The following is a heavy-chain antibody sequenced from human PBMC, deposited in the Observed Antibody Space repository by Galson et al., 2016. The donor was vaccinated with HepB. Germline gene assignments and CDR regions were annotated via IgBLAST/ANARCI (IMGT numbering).Heavy chain of an antibody. V-gene: IGHV5-51*01. CDR2: VYPGNSEI. CDR3: ARHECRGSGCFSSYDF. D-gene: IGHD2-21*02. J-gene: IGHJ3*01. Sequence: QSGAEVKKPGESLKISCKGSGYRFANYWIGWVRQMPGKGLESMGIVYPGNSEIRYSPSFQGQVTISADKSITTVYLQWNSLKASDSAIYYWARHECRGSGCFSSYDFWGQGTVVTVSS. CDR1: GYRFANYW.